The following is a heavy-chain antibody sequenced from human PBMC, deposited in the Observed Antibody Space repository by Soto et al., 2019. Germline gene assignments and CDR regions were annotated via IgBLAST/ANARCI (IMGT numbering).Heavy chain of an antibody. V-gene: IGHV3-23*01. CDR3: ARDRERDAWYEDY. J-gene: IGHJ4*02. Sequence: EVQLLEFGGGLVHPGGSLRLSCVASGFRFSSYAMSWVRQAPGEGLEWVSVISGRDGSTYYADFVKGRFTISRDDSRNTLYLQMHSLRAEDTAVYYCARDRERDAWYEDYWGQGTLVTVSS. CDR2: ISGRDGST. CDR1: GFRFSSYA. D-gene: IGHD6-13*01.